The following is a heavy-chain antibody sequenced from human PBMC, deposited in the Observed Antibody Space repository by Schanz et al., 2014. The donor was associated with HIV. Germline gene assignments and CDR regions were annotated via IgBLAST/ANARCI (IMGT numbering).Heavy chain of an antibody. Sequence: QVRLVASGGGVVQPGRSLRLSCEVSGFSFSNFGMHWVRQAPGKGLEWVAFISYDGSAQYEDSLKGRFFISRDYSKNTLYLQMNSLRTDDTAVYYCAKDLAGEDLLLFHFVIHYWGQGALVTVSS. J-gene: IGHJ4*02. CDR2: ISYDGSA. CDR1: GFSFSNFG. CDR3: AKDLAGEDLLLFHFVIHY. V-gene: IGHV3-30*18. D-gene: IGHD2-21*02.